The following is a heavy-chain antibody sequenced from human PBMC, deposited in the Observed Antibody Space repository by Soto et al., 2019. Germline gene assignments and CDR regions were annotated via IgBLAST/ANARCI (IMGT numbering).Heavy chain of an antibody. J-gene: IGHJ6*02. Sequence: QVTLKESGPVLVKPTETLTLTCTVSGFSLSNARMGVSWIRQPPGKALEWLAHIFSNDEKSYSTSLKSRLTISKDTSKSQVVLTMTNMDPVDTATYYCARLYYYGSGSYWAYYYGMDVWGQGTTVTVSS. D-gene: IGHD3-10*01. V-gene: IGHV2-26*01. CDR1: GFSLSNARMG. CDR3: ARLYYYGSGSYWAYYYGMDV. CDR2: IFSNDEK.